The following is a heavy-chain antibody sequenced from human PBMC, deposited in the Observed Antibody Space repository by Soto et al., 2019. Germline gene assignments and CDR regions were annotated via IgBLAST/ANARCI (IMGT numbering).Heavy chain of an antibody. CDR3: ARWGPDKVLDY. Sequence: SGGGVVQPGRSLRVSCAASGFTFSSHGMHWVRQAPGKGLEWMAVIWYDGSNKYYGESVKGRFIISRDNSKNTVDLQMNSLRAEDTAIYYCARWGPDKVLDYWGQGTLVTVSS. D-gene: IGHD3-16*01. CDR1: GFTFSSHG. J-gene: IGHJ4*02. CDR2: IWYDGSNK. V-gene: IGHV3-33*01.